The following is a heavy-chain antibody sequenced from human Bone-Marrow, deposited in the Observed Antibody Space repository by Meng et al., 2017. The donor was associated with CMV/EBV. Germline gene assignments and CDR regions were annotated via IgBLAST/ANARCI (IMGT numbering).Heavy chain of an antibody. J-gene: IGHJ6*02. Sequence: GESLKISCAASGFTFRSYAMSWVRQAPGKGLEWVSAISGSGGSTYYADSVKGRFTISRDKSKNTLYLQMNSLRAEDTAVYYCAGVVYDFWSAKYLGGAMDVWGQGTTVTVSS. CDR2: ISGSGGST. D-gene: IGHD3-3*01. CDR1: GFTFRSYA. V-gene: IGHV3-23*01. CDR3: AGVVYDFWSAKYLGGAMDV.